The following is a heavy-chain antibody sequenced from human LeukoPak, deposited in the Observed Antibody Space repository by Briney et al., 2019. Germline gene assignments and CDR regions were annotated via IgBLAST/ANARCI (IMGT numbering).Heavy chain of an antibody. J-gene: IGHJ4*02. Sequence: PSETLSLTCTVSGGSISSYYWRWIRQPPGEGLEWIGYIYYSGSTNYNPSLKSRVTISVDTSKNQFSLKLSSVTAADTAVYYCARGGRGYDSSGLFDYWGQGTLVTVSS. D-gene: IGHD3-22*01. CDR1: GGSISSYY. CDR3: ARGGRGYDSSGLFDY. V-gene: IGHV4-59*01. CDR2: IYYSGST.